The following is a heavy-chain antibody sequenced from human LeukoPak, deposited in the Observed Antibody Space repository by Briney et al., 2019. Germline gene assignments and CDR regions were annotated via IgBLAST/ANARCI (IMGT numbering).Heavy chain of an antibody. Sequence: SETLSLTCTVSGGSISRYYWSWIRQPAGKGLEWIGRIYTSGSTNYNPSLKSRVTMSVDTSKNQFSLKLSSVTAADTAVYYCARDPGDFDWTNGIANWGQGTLVTVSS. D-gene: IGHD3-9*01. J-gene: IGHJ4*02. V-gene: IGHV4-4*07. CDR1: GGSISRYY. CDR3: ARDPGDFDWTNGIAN. CDR2: IYTSGST.